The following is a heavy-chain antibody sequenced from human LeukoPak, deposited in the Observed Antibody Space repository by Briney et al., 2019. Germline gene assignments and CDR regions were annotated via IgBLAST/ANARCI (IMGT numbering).Heavy chain of an antibody. CDR2: ISSRGST. D-gene: IGHD4-23*01. CDR1: GGSIRGSSYY. Sequence: SETLSLTCSVSGGSIRGSSYYWGWVRQPPGKGPEWIGSISSRGSTYYNPSLKTRVTISVDTSKNQFSLKLTSVTAADTAVYYCARVDYGGNSCTFDVWGQGTMVSVSS. CDR3: ARVDYGGNSCTFDV. J-gene: IGHJ3*01. V-gene: IGHV4-39*01.